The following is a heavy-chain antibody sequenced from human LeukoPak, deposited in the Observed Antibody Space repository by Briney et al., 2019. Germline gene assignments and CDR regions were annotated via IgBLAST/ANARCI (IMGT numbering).Heavy chain of an antibody. V-gene: IGHV1-2*02. CDR3: ARVVATTYYFDY. D-gene: IGHD1-26*01. J-gene: IGHJ4*02. Sequence: ASVKVSSKASGYTFTGYYIHWVRQAPGQGLEWMGWVNPNSGGTNCAQKFQGRVTMTRDTSISTAYMELSRLRSDDTAIYYCARVVATTYYFDYWGQGTLVTVSS. CDR2: VNPNSGGT. CDR1: GYTFTGYY.